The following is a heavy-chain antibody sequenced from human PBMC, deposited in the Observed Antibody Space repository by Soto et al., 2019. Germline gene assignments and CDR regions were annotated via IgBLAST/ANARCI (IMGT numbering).Heavy chain of an antibody. CDR2: IYYSGNA. J-gene: IGHJ4*02. D-gene: IGHD6-13*01. Sequence: SETLSLTCTVAGGSISSGSYYWGWVRQPPGKWLEWIGSIYYSGNAYYNPSLKSRVAVSVDTSKNQFSLKVTSVTATDTAVYYCARHKDTSSRYLLPDFWGQGTLVTVSS. CDR3: ARHKDTSSRYLLPDF. CDR1: GGSISSGSYY. V-gene: IGHV4-39*01.